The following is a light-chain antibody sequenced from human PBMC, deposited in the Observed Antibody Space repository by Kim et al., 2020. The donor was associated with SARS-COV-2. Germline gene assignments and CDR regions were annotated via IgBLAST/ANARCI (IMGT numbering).Light chain of an antibody. CDR1: QGISSA. CDR2: DAS. V-gene: IGKV1-13*02. CDR3: QQFNSYPHT. Sequence: AIQLTQSPSSLSASVGDRVTISCRASQGISSALAWYQQKPGKAPKLLIYDASTLETGVPLRFSGSGSGTDFTLTISSLQPEDFATYYCQQFNSYPHTFGQGTKLEI. J-gene: IGKJ2*01.